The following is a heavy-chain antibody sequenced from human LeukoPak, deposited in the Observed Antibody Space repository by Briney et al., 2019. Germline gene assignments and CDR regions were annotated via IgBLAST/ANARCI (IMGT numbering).Heavy chain of an antibody. CDR1: GYTLTSYG. Sequence: ASVKVSCKASGYTLTSYGISWVRQAPGQGLEWMGWISAYNGNTNYAQKLQGRVTMTTDTSTSTAYMELRSLRSDDTAVYYCARDSGERGSGSYLIAYWGQGTLVTVSS. D-gene: IGHD3-10*01. CDR2: ISAYNGNT. J-gene: IGHJ4*02. CDR3: ARDSGERGSGSYLIAY. V-gene: IGHV1-18*01.